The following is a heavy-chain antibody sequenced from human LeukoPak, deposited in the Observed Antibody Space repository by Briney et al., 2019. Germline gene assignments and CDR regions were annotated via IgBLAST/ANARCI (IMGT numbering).Heavy chain of an antibody. CDR3: AREKRWLHPIDY. D-gene: IGHD5-24*01. V-gene: IGHV3-7*05. CDR1: GFTFSSYW. Sequence: PGGSLRLSCAASGFTFSSYWMSWVRQAPGKGLEWVANINQDGSEKCYVESVKGRFTISRDNAKNSLSLQMNSLRAEDTAVYYCAREKRWLHPIDYWGQGTLVTVSS. CDR2: INQDGSEK. J-gene: IGHJ4*02.